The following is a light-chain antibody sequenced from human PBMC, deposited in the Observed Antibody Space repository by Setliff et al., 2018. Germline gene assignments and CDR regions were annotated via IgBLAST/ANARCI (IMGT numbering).Light chain of an antibody. CDR1: SSDVGGYNY. CDR3: SSYAGSNTPYV. V-gene: IGLV2-8*01. CDR2: EVS. J-gene: IGLJ1*01. Sequence: QSALTQPPSASGSPGQSVTISCTGTSSDVGGYNYVSWYQQHPGKAPKLMIYEVSKRPSGVPDRFSGSKFGNTASLTVSGLQAEDEADYYCSSYAGSNTPYVFGTGTKVTVL.